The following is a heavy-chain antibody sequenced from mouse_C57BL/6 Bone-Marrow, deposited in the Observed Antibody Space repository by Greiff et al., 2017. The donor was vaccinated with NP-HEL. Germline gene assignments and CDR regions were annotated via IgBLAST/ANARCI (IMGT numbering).Heavy chain of an antibody. CDR1: GYTFTSYW. V-gene: IGHV1-64*01. J-gene: IGHJ4*01. D-gene: IGHD1-1*01. CDR3: ARLHYGSSYCAMDY. Sequence: QVQLQQPGAELVKPGASVKLSCKASGYTFTSYWMHWVKPRPGQGLEWIGMIHPNSGSTNYNEKFKSKATLTVDKSSSTAYMQLSSLTSEDSAVYYCARLHYGSSYCAMDYWGQGTSVTVSS. CDR2: IHPNSGST.